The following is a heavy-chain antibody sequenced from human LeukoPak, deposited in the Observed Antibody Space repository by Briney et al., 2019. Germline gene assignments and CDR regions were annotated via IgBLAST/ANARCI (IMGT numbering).Heavy chain of an antibody. CDR2: ICHSWNT. Sequence: SETLSLTCAVSGGSISSSNWWSRVRQPPGEGLEWIDEICHSWNTHYNPSLKNRVTISVDKHKNQCSLKLSSVTAADTAVYYCARVRGYYSGYDQEGHLIDYWGQGTLVTVSS. CDR3: ARVRGYYSGYDQEGHLIDY. J-gene: IGHJ4*02. V-gene: IGHV4-4*02. CDR1: GGSISSSNW. D-gene: IGHD5-12*01.